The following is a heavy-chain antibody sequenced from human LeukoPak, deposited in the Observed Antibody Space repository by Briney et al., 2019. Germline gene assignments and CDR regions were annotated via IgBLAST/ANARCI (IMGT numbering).Heavy chain of an antibody. CDR2: ISGSSSTI. V-gene: IGHV3-48*02. CDR3: ARDLSGTYPFDL. J-gene: IGHJ4*02. CDR1: GFTFSMYS. D-gene: IGHD1-26*01. Sequence: GGSLRLFCVASGFTFSMYSMNWVRQAPGKGLEWLSHISGSSSTIHYEDSVKGRFTISRDNAKNSLYLQMNSLRDEDTAVYYCARDLSGTYPFDLWGQGTLVTVSS.